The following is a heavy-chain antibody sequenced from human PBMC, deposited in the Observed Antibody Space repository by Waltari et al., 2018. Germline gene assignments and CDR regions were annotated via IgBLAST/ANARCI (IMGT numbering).Heavy chain of an antibody. V-gene: IGHV1-18*01. Sequence: QVQLVQSGAEVKKPGASVKVSCKASGYTFNNYGVAWVRQAPGQGLEWMGWISGYNGDTKFAQKFQDRLTRTTDTSTDTAYMELRSLRSDDTAVYYCARLYDNSYYNYASDYWGQGTLVTVSS. CDR2: ISGYNGDT. J-gene: IGHJ4*02. CDR3: ARLYDNSYYNYASDY. CDR1: GYTFNNYG. D-gene: IGHD3-22*01.